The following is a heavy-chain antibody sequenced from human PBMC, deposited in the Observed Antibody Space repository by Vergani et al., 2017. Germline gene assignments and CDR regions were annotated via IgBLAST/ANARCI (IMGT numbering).Heavy chain of an antibody. CDR1: GFTLDDYA. Sequence: EVQLVESGGGLVQPGRSLRLPCAASGFTLDDYALHWVRQAPGKGLEWVSGISWNSGSIGHADSVKGRFTISRDNAKNSLYLQMNSLRAEDTALYYCAKDTAPRGGNHPITNPFDYWGQGTLVTVSS. CDR3: AKDTAPRGGNHPITNPFDY. J-gene: IGHJ4*02. D-gene: IGHD4-23*01. CDR2: ISWNSGSI. V-gene: IGHV3-9*01.